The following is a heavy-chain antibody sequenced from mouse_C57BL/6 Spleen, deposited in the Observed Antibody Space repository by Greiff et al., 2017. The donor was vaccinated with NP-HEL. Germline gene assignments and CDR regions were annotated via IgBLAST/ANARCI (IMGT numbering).Heavy chain of an antibody. Sequence: EVKLMESGPELVKPGASVKISCKASGYSFTDYNMNWVKQSNGKSLEWIGVINPNYGTTSYNQKFKGKATLTVDQSSSTAYMQLNSLTSEDSAVYYCARSGGDRATNLAWFAYWGQGTLVTVSA. D-gene: IGHD3-1*01. CDR3: ARSGGDRATNLAWFAY. CDR2: INPNYGTT. V-gene: IGHV1-39*01. CDR1: GYSFTDYN. J-gene: IGHJ3*01.